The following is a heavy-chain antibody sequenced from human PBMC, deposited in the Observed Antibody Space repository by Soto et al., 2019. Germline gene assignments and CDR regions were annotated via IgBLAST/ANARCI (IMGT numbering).Heavy chain of an antibody. Sequence: SLRLSCAASGFTFSNYAMTWVRQAPGKGLEWVSALSGSGVSTYYADSVMGRFTISRDNSKNTVYLQMNSLRAEDTAVYYCAKIDSRFYYDSTGYYPFDYWGQGTLVTVSS. D-gene: IGHD3-22*01. J-gene: IGHJ4*02. CDR1: GFTFSNYA. CDR2: LSGSGVST. CDR3: AKIDSRFYYDSTGYYPFDY. V-gene: IGHV3-23*01.